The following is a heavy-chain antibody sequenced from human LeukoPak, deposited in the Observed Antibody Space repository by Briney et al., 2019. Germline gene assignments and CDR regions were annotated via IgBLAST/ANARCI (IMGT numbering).Heavy chain of an antibody. D-gene: IGHD4-17*01. CDR2: IYPSGST. CDR3: ARHHDYGDYFDY. CDR1: GGSISSGTYY. V-gene: IGHV4-61*02. Sequence: SETLSLTCTVSGGSISSGTYYWSWIRQPAGKGLEWIGRIYPSGSTNYNPSLKSRVTISVDTSKNQFSLKLSSVTAADTAVYYCARHHDYGDYFDYWGQGTLVTVSS. J-gene: IGHJ4*02.